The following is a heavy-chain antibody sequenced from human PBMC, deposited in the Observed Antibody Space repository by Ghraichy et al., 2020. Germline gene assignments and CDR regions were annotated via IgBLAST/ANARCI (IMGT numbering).Heavy chain of an antibody. CDR2: IWSGGNNK. CDR1: GFSFSTYG. Sequence: LSLTCAASGFSFSTYGMHWVRQAPGKGLEWVAVIWSGGNNKYYADSVKGRFTLSRDDSKNTLDLQMNSLSAEDTAVYYCAKERGPFNDFDIWGQGTMVTVSS. J-gene: IGHJ3*02. V-gene: IGHV3-33*06. CDR3: AKERGPFNDFDI.